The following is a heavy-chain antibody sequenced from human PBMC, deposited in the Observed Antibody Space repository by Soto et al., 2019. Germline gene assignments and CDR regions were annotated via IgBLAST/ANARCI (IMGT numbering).Heavy chain of an antibody. CDR1: GFTVSGSA. D-gene: IGHD3-16*02. CDR2: IRSKTNSYAT. CDR3: TGHVGELSFPRAFDI. V-gene: IGHV3-73*01. Sequence: EVQLVESGGGLVQPGGSLKLSCAASGFTVSGSAVHWVRQASGKGLEWVGRIRSKTNSYATAYAASVKGRFTISRDDSKNTAYLQMNSLKTEYTAVYYCTGHVGELSFPRAFDIWGQGTMVTVSS. J-gene: IGHJ3*02.